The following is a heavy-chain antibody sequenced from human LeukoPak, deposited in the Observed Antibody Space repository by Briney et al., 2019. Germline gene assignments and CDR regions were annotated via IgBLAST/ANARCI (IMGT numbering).Heavy chain of an antibody. CDR3: AKGDVDSPMNFYH. V-gene: IGHV3-43*01. CDR1: GFMFYDYT. CDR2: INWDGGST. Sequence: PGGSLRLSCAASGFMFYDYTMHWVRQAPGKGLEGVSLINWDGGSTYYAGSVKGRFTISRDNSKNSLYLQMNSLRTEDTALYYCAKGDVDSPMNFYHWGQGTLVTVSS. J-gene: IGHJ4*02. D-gene: IGHD5-18*01.